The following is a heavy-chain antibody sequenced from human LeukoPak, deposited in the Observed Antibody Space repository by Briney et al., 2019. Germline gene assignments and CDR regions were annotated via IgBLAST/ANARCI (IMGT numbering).Heavy chain of an antibody. Sequence: PGRSLRLSCAASGFIFDDYAMHWVRQAPGKGLEWVSGVSWKSDTVGYADSVKGRSTISRDNAKNSLYLQMNGLRAEDTALYYCAKSGKDGLLWFGELVSNYYYMDVWGKGTTVTVSS. CDR3: AKSGKDGLLWFGELVSNYYYMDV. D-gene: IGHD3-10*01. CDR2: VSWKSDTV. CDR1: GFIFDDYA. J-gene: IGHJ6*03. V-gene: IGHV3-9*01.